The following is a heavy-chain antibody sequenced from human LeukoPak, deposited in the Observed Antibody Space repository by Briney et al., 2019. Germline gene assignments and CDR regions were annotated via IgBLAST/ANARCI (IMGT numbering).Heavy chain of an antibody. D-gene: IGHD3-10*01. J-gene: IGHJ2*01. Sequence: SETLSLTCTVSGGSISSSSYYWGWIRQPPGKGLEWIGSIYYSGSTNHNPSLKSRVTISLDTPKNQFSLMLSSVTAADTAVYYCANRRGDWYFDLWGRGTLVTVSS. CDR1: GGSISSSSYY. CDR3: ANRRGDWYFDL. CDR2: IYYSGST. V-gene: IGHV4-39*07.